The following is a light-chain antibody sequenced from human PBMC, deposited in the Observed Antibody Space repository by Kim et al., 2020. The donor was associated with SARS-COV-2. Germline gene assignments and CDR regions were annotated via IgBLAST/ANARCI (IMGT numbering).Light chain of an antibody. Sequence: YASTGDRVHSSSRASQGIRIYLAWYQQKPGNASKLLIYAASTLQSGVPSRFSGSGSGTDFTLTLSCLQSEDFATYYCKQYYSYPYTFGQGTKLEIK. V-gene: IGKV1-8*01. CDR1: QGIRIY. CDR2: AAS. J-gene: IGKJ2*01. CDR3: KQYYSYPYT.